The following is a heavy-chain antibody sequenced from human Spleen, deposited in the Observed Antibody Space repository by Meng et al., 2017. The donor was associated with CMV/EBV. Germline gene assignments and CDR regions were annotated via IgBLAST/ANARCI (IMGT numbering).Heavy chain of an antibody. Sequence: GGSLRLSCAASGFTFNSYAMHRVRQAPGKGLEWVAFISGRSHYIYYADSLKGRFTISRDNAKNSLYLQLDSLKAEDTALYFCARDRGNNWFDPWGQGTLVTVSS. D-gene: IGHD3-10*01. CDR1: GFTFNSYA. CDR3: ARDRGNNWFDP. CDR2: ISGRSHYI. J-gene: IGHJ5*02. V-gene: IGHV3-21*01.